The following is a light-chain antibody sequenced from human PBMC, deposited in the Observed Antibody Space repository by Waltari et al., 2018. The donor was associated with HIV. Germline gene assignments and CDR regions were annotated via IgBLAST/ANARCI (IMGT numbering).Light chain of an antibody. V-gene: IGLV2-23*02. CDR1: SSNVGSDDL. CDR2: EVT. Sequence: QSALPQPASVSGSPGHSITISCTGTSSNVGSDDLVSRYQQHPGEAPKLIIYEVTKRPSGVSNRFSGSKSGNTASLTISGLQAEDEADYYCCSCPRSGIRYVFGTGTKVTVL. J-gene: IGLJ1*01. CDR3: CSCPRSGIRYV.